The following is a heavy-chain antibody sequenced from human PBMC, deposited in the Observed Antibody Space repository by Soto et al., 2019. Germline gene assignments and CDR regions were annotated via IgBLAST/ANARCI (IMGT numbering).Heavy chain of an antibody. D-gene: IGHD3-16*02. CDR1: GDSISSGSIRSYC. J-gene: IGHJ6*02. CDR3: ARGDFVDYSNYGMDV. CDR2: VYTSGST. V-gene: IGHV4-4*07. Sequence: QVQLQESGPGLVKPSETLSLTCTVSGDSISSGSIRSYCWSWIRQPAGKGLEWIGRVYTSGSTNYSPSPRSRVTTSVDTSKNQFSLKLSSVTAADTAVYYCARGDFVDYSNYGMDVWGQGTTVTVSS.